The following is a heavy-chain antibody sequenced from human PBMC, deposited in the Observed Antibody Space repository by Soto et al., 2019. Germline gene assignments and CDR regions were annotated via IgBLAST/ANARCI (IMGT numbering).Heavy chain of an antibody. D-gene: IGHD5-18*01. CDR3: ARGGIQLQPRQYYYYGMDV. CDR2: IIPIFGTA. Sequence: SVKVSCKASGGTFSSYAISWVRQAPGQGLEWMGGIIPIFGTANYAQKFQGRVTITADESTSTAYMELSSLRSEDTAVYYCARGGIQLQPRQYYYYGMDVWVQGTTVTVSS. J-gene: IGHJ6*02. CDR1: GGTFSSYA. V-gene: IGHV1-69*13.